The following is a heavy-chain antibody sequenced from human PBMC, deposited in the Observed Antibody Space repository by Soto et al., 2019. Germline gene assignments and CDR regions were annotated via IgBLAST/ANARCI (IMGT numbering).Heavy chain of an antibody. CDR1: GGTFSSYA. CDR3: ARDTHSSSWYYFDY. Sequence: GASVMVSCKASGGTFSSYAISWVRQAPGQGLEWMGGIIPIFGTANYAQKFQGRVTITADESTSTAYMELSSLRSEDTAVYYCARDTHSSSWYYFDYWGQGTLVTVSS. V-gene: IGHV1-69*13. D-gene: IGHD6-13*01. J-gene: IGHJ4*02. CDR2: IIPIFGTA.